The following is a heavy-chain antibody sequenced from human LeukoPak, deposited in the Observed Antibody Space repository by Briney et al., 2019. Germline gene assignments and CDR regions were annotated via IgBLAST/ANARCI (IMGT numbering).Heavy chain of an antibody. J-gene: IGHJ5*02. Sequence: GESLKISCKGSGYSFTSYWIGWVRQRPGKGLEWMGIIYPGDSDTRYSPSFQGQVTISADKSISTAYLQWSSLKASNTAMYSCARAAVAGTWWFDPWGQGTLVTVSS. D-gene: IGHD6-19*01. V-gene: IGHV5-51*01. CDR3: ARAAVAGTWWFDP. CDR2: IYPGDSDT. CDR1: GYSFTSYW.